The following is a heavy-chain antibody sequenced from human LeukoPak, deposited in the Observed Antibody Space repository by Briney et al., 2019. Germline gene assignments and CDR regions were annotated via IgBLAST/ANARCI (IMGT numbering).Heavy chain of an antibody. CDR3: ARVGDGYFDY. V-gene: IGHV5-51*01. CDR2: IYPGGPDT. J-gene: IGHJ4*02. CDR1: GASISSYY. Sequence: ETLSLTCTVSGASISSYYWSWIRQPPGKGLEWMGIIYPGGPDTTYSPSFQGQVTISGDKSTNTVYLQWNSLEASDTAMYFCARVGDGYFDYWAQGTLVTVSS. D-gene: IGHD5-24*01.